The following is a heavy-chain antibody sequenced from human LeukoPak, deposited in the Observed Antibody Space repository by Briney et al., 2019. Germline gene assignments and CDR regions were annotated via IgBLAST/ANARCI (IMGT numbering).Heavy chain of an antibody. D-gene: IGHD3-22*01. V-gene: IGHV3-66*01. J-gene: IGHJ4*02. Sequence: GGSLRLSCAASGFTVSSNYMTWVRQAPGKGLEWVSIIYSGGSTYYADSVKGRFTISRDNSKNTLYLQMNSLRAEDTAVYYCARARIYYYDSRGSFDYWGQGTLVTVSS. CDR2: IYSGGST. CDR3: ARARIYYYDSRGSFDY. CDR1: GFTVSSNY.